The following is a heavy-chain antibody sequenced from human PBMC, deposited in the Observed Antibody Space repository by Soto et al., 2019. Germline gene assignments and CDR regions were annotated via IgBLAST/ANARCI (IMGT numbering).Heavy chain of an antibody. CDR2: INTYNGAT. J-gene: IGHJ4*02. Sequence: QVQLVQSGAEVKKPGASVKVSCKASGYTLSSYGISWVRQAPGQGLEWMGWINTYNGATNYAQKFQGRVTMTRDTSTNTAYMELRSLRSDDTAVYCCARYCSGGSCHRGVPDYWGQGTLVTVSS. D-gene: IGHD2-15*01. V-gene: IGHV1-18*01. CDR3: ARYCSGGSCHRGVPDY. CDR1: GYTLSSYG.